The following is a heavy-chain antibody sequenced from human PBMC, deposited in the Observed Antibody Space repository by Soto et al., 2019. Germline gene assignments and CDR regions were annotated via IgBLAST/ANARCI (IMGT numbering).Heavy chain of an antibody. J-gene: IGHJ6*02. CDR1: GFTFHDYP. Sequence: EVQLVESGGGLVQPGRSLRLSCAASGFTFHDYPMHWVRQAPGKGLEWVSGTTWNSANIAYADSVRGRFTISRDNAKNSLYLQMNSLRPEDTAFYYCAKEIGQWLFSYGLDVWGQGTTVTVSS. V-gene: IGHV3-9*01. CDR3: AKEIGQWLFSYGLDV. D-gene: IGHD6-19*01. CDR2: TTWNSANI.